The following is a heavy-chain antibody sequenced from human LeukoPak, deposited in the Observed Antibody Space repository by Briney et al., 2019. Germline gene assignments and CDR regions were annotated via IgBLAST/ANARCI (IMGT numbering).Heavy chain of an antibody. CDR1: GFTFNSYG. CDR2: VHFDGSSK. D-gene: IGHD1-14*01. CDR3: AREADNIEYYFDY. Sequence: PGGSLRLSCAASGFTFNSYGIHWVRQALGKGLEWVAFVHFDGSSKDYADSVKGRLTISRDNSKNTLYLQMNSLRAEDTAVYYCAREADNIEYYFDYWGQGTLVTVSS. J-gene: IGHJ4*02. V-gene: IGHV3-30*02.